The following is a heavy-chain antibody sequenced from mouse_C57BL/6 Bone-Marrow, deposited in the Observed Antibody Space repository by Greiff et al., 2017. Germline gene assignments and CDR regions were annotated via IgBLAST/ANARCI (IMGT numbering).Heavy chain of an antibody. CDR1: GYTFTSYW. D-gene: IGHD4-1*01. J-gene: IGHJ1*03. Sequence: VQLQQPGAELVMPGASVKLSCKASGYTFTSYWMHWVKQRPGQGLEWIGEIDPSDSYTNYNQKFKGKSTLTVDKSSSTAYMQLSSLTSEDSAVYCCARPNWDWYFDVWGTGTTVTVSS. V-gene: IGHV1-69*01. CDR3: ARPNWDWYFDV. CDR2: IDPSDSYT.